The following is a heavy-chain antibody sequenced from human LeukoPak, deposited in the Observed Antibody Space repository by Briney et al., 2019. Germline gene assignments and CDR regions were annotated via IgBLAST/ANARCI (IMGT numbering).Heavy chain of an antibody. J-gene: IGHJ3*01. CDR1: GYSISRGYY. CDR3: SGILAAYPFAFDY. Sequence: SDTLSLTCTVSGYSISRGYYWGWIRQPPGRGLEWIGSIYNSGSTYYNPSLTSRLTISLDTSKNQFSLKLSSVTAADTAVYYCSGILAAYPFAFDYWGQGTMVTVSS. V-gene: IGHV4-38-2*02. CDR2: IYNSGST. D-gene: IGHD3-9*01.